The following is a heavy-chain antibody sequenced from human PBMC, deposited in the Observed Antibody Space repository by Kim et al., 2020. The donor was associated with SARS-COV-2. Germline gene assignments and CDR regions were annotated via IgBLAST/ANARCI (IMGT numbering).Heavy chain of an antibody. V-gene: IGHV3-48*01. CDR3: VKAPSGNAYVFGY. D-gene: IGHD3-10*02. Sequence: GGSLRLSCAVSGFTFSAYNLNWVRQAPGKGLEWVSFISATTGVVHYADSVKGRFTVSRDNAKNSLYLQMSSLRADDTAVYYCVKAPSGNAYVFGYWGQGT. CDR2: ISATTGVV. J-gene: IGHJ1*01. CDR1: GFTFSAYN.